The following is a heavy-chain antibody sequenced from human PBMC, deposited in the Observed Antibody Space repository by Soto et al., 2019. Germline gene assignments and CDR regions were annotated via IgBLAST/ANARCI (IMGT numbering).Heavy chain of an antibody. CDR2: IYHSGST. Sequence: PSETLSLTCAVSGGSISSGGYSWSWTRQPPGKGLEWIGYIYHSGSTYYNPSLKSRVTISVDRSKNQFSLKLSSVTAADTAVYYCARGGTMVRGVTNWFDPWGQGTLVTVSS. CDR1: GGSISSGGYS. D-gene: IGHD3-10*01. CDR3: ARGGTMVRGVTNWFDP. V-gene: IGHV4-30-2*01. J-gene: IGHJ5*02.